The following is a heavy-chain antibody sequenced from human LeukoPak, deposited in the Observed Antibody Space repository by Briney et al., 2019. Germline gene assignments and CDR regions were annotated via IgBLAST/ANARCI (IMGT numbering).Heavy chain of an antibody. J-gene: IGHJ4*02. CDR3: AKDRFFGDCDY. V-gene: IGHV3-23*01. CDR1: GFTFRSYG. CDR2: ISYSGGNT. D-gene: IGHD3-10*01. Sequence: HPGGSLRLSCVASGFTFRSYGMTWVRQPPGKGLEWVSSISYSGGNTYYTDSVKGRFTISRDNSKNTLYLQMNGLRAEDTGVYYCAKDRFFGDCDYWGQGTRITVSS.